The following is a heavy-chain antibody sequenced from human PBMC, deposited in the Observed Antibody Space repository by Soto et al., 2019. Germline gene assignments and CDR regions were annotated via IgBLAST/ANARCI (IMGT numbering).Heavy chain of an antibody. CDR1: GFTFSTYW. Sequence: EVQLVESGGGLVQPGGSLRLSCAASGFTFSTYWMSWVRQTPGNGLEWVANINEDGSERYYVDAVKGRFTISRDNAKNTLCLQKNSLRGEDTAVYYYGRVWCLDYWGQGTLVTVSS. CDR3: GRVWCLDY. D-gene: IGHD2-21*01. V-gene: IGHV3-7*03. J-gene: IGHJ4*02. CDR2: INEDGSER.